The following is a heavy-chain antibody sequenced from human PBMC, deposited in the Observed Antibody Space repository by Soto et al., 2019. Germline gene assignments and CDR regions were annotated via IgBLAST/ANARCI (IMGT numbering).Heavy chain of an antibody. J-gene: IGHJ6*01. V-gene: IGHV4-59*01. CDR2: IYYSGST. CDR3: ARLSRITIFGVVITDHYYYGMDV. CDR1: GGSISSYY. Sequence: SETLSHTCTVSGGSISSYYWSWTRQPPGKGLEWIGYIYYSGSTNYTPSLKSRVTISVDTSKNQFSLKLSSVTAADTAVYYCARLSRITIFGVVITDHYYYGMDVWGQGTTVA. D-gene: IGHD3-3*01.